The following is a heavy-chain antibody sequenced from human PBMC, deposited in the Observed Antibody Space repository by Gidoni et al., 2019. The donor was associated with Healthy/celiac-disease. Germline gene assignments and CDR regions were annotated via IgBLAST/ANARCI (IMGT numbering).Heavy chain of an antibody. CDR1: GGTFSSYA. J-gene: IGHJ3*02. Sequence: QVQLMQSGAEVKKPGSSVKVSCKASGGTFSSYAISWVRQAPGQGLEWMGGIIPIFGTANYAQKFQGRVTITADVSTSTAYMELSSLRSEDTAVYYCASGYCSGGSCYSDAFDIWGQGTMVTVSS. CDR3: ASGYCSGGSCYSDAFDI. V-gene: IGHV1-69*01. CDR2: IIPIFGTA. D-gene: IGHD2-15*01.